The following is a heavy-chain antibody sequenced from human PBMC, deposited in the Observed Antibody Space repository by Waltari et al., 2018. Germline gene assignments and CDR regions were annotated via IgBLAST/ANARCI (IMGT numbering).Heavy chain of an antibody. Sequence: QVRLVESGGGVVQPGRSLRLSCVASGFRFSGYAVHWVRQAPGKGLELVAVITFDSSNTYFEDSVKGRFNISRDNSKSTVLLQMNSLRFEDTAVYYCARDLGGSGPDRDWCQGTQVIVSS. D-gene: IGHD3-10*01. J-gene: IGHJ4*02. V-gene: IGHV3-30-3*01. CDR2: ITFDSSNT. CDR3: ARDLGGSGPDRD. CDR1: GFRFSGYA.